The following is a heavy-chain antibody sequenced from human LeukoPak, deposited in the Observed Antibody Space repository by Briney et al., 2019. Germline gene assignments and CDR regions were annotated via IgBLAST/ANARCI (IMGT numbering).Heavy chain of an antibody. V-gene: IGHV3-30*18. Sequence: GGSLRLSCAASGFTFSSYEMNWVRQAPGKGLEWVAVVLYDGSKKYYVDSVKGRFTISRDNSKNTLYLQMNSLRAEDTAVYYCAKDIYSSSWYAPFDHWGQGALVTVSS. CDR3: AKDIYSSSWYAPFDH. D-gene: IGHD6-13*01. CDR2: VLYDGSKK. CDR1: GFTFSSYE. J-gene: IGHJ4*02.